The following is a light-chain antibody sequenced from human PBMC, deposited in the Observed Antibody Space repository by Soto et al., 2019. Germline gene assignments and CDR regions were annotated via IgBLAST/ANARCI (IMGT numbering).Light chain of an antibody. J-gene: IGLJ2*01. Sequence: QAVLTQPASVSGSPGQSITISCTGTSSDVGGYNYVSWYQHHPGEAPKLMIYDVSNRPSGVSNRFSGSKSGKTASLTISGLQAEDEADYYCSSYTSSSTVVFGGGTKVTVL. CDR1: SSDVGGYNY. CDR3: SSYTSSSTVV. CDR2: DVS. V-gene: IGLV2-14*03.